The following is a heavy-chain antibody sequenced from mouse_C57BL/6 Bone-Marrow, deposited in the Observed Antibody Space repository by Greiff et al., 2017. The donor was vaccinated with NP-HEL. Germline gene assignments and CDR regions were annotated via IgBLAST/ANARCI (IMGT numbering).Heavy chain of an antibody. CDR3: ARDDSWFAY. J-gene: IGHJ3*01. D-gene: IGHD2-4*01. V-gene: IGHV3-6*01. CDR1: GYSITSGYY. CDR2: ISYDGSN. Sequence: EVQLKESGPGLVKPSQSLSLTCSVTGYSITSGYYWNWIRQFPGNKLEWMGYISYDGSNNYNPSLKNRISITRDTSKNQFFLKLNSVTTEDTATYYCARDDSWFAYWGQGTLVTVSA.